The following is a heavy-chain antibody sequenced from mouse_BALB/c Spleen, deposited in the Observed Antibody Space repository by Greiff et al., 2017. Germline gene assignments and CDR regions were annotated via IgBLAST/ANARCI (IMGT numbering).Heavy chain of an antibody. V-gene: IGHV1S81*02. CDR3: TRGGNYFDY. Sequence: QVQLKQPGAELVQPGASVKLSCKASGYTFPSYYMYWVKQRPGQGLEWIGGINPSHGGTNFNEKLKSKATLTVDKSSITAYMQLSSLTSEYSAVYYCTRGGNYFDYWGQGTTLTVSA. J-gene: IGHJ2*01. CDR2: INPSHGGT. CDR1: GYTFPSYY.